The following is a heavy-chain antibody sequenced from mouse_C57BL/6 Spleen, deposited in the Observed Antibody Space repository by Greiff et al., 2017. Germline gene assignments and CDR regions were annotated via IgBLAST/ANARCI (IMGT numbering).Heavy chain of an antibody. CDR3: ARRGDYDYDVGAWFAY. Sequence: QVQLQQSGAELMKPGASVKLSCKATGYTFTGYWIEWVKQRPGHGLEWIGEILPGSGSTNYNEKFKGKATFTADTSSNTAYMQLSSLTTEDSAIYYCARRGDYDYDVGAWFAYWGQGTLVTVSA. D-gene: IGHD2-4*01. CDR2: ILPGSGST. CDR1: GYTFTGYW. J-gene: IGHJ3*01. V-gene: IGHV1-9*01.